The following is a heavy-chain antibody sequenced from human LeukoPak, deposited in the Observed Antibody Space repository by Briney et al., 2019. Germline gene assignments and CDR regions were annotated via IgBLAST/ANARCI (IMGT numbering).Heavy chain of an antibody. CDR3: ARDATYSSGWS. CDR2: ISSSSSTI. J-gene: IGHJ5*02. CDR1: GFTFSSYS. V-gene: IGHV3-48*01. Sequence: GGSLRLSCAASGFTFSSYSMNWVRQAPGKGLEWVSYISSSSSTIYYADSVKGRFTISRDNAKNSLYLQMNSLRAEDTAVYYCARDATYSSGWSWGQGTLVTVSS. D-gene: IGHD6-19*01.